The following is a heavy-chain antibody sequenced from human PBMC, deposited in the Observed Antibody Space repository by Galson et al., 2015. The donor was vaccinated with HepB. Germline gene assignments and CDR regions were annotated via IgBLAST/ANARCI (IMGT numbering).Heavy chain of an antibody. CDR3: ARSHFYNYYGSSGYPLVY. CDR1: GFTFSSYA. Sequence: SLRLSCAASGFTFSSYAMHWVRQTPGKGLEWVAVISYDGSNKYYADSVKGRFTISRDNSKNTLYLQMNSLRAEDTAVYYCARSHFYNYYGSSGYPLVYWGQGTLVTVSS. V-gene: IGHV3-30-3*01. J-gene: IGHJ4*02. D-gene: IGHD3-22*01. CDR2: ISYDGSNK.